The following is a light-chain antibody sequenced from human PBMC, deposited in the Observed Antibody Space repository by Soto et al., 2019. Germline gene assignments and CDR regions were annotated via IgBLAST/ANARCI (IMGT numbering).Light chain of an antibody. V-gene: IGLV2-14*01. CDR1: SSDVGRYNY. Sequence: QSALTQPASVSGSPGQSITISCTGTSSDVGRYNYVSWFQQHPGKAPKLMIFEVSTRPSGGSNRFSGSKSGNTASLTISGLEIEYEADYYCCSYTSSTSAVFGGGTKLTVL. CDR2: EVS. J-gene: IGLJ2*01. CDR3: CSYTSSTSAV.